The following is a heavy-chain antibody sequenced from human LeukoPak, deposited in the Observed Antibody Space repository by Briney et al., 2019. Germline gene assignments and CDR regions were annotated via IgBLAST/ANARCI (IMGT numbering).Heavy chain of an antibody. V-gene: IGHV1-18*01. CDR2: ISAYNGNT. J-gene: IGHJ4*02. CDR3: ARDQAITFGGVIVNPYYFDY. CDR1: GYTFTSYG. D-gene: IGHD3-16*02. Sequence: GASVKFSCKASGYTFTSYGISWVRQAPGQGLEWMGWISAYNGNTNYAQKLQGRVTMTTDTSTSTAYMELRSLRSDDTAVYYCARDQAITFGGVIVNPYYFDYWGQGTLVTVSS.